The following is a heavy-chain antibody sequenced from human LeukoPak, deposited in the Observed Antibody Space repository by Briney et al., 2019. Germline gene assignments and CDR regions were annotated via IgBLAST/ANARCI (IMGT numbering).Heavy chain of an antibody. V-gene: IGHV3-21*01. CDR2: ISSSSYI. Sequence: PGGSLRLSCAASGXNFNSYSMTWVRQAPGKGQEWVSSISSSSYIYYAGSVKGRFTISRDNAKNSLYLQMNSLRAEDTAVYYCARPSVKYIYDPLDYWGQGTLVTVSS. CDR1: GXNFNSYS. D-gene: IGHD5-18*01. CDR3: ARPSVKYIYDPLDY. J-gene: IGHJ4*02.